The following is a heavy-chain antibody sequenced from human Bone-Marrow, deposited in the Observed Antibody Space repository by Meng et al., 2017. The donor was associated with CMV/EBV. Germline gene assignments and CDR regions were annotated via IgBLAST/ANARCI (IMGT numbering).Heavy chain of an antibody. CDR3: ARFTYYYDSSGYYKSYYFDY. CDR1: FTSYA. J-gene: IGHJ4*02. V-gene: IGHV1-3*01. CDR2: INAGNGNT. Sequence: FTSYAMHWVRQAPGQRLEWMGWINAGNGNTKYSQKFQGRVTITRDTSASTAYMELSSLRSEDTAVYYCARFTYYYDSSGYYKSYYFDYWGQGTLVTVSS. D-gene: IGHD3-22*01.